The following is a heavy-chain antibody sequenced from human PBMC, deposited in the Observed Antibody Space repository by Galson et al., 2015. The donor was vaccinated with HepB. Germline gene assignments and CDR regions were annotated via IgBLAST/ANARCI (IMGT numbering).Heavy chain of an antibody. CDR2: IWYDGSNK. CDR3: ASTIHPAYYDSSGSFDY. CDR1: GFTFSSYG. D-gene: IGHD3-22*01. Sequence: LRLSCAASGFTFSSYGMHWVRQAPGKGLAWVAVIWYDGSNKYYADSVKGRFTISRDNSKNTLYLQMNSLRAEDTAVYYCASTIHPAYYDSSGSFDYWGQGTLVTVSS. J-gene: IGHJ4*02. V-gene: IGHV3-33*01.